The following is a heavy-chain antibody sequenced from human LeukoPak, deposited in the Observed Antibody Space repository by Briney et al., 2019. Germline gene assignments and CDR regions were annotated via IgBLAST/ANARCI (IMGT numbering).Heavy chain of an antibody. CDR3: AKWGPYCVGDYCPALDS. J-gene: IGHJ4*02. Sequence: GGSLRLSCAASGFTFSSYAMSWVRQAPGKGLEWVANINQDGSKKRYADSMKGRFTISRDNAKESLFLQLSSLRAEDTAVYYCAKWGPYCVGDYCPALDSWGPGTLVTVSS. D-gene: IGHD2-21*02. V-gene: IGHV3-7*01. CDR2: INQDGSKK. CDR1: GFTFSSYA.